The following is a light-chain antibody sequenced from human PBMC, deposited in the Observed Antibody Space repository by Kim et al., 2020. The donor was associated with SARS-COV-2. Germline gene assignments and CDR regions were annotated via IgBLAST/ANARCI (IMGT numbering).Light chain of an antibody. CDR2: GKN. J-gene: IGLJ3*02. CDR3: NSRDSSCNHWV. V-gene: IGLV3-19*01. Sequence: SSELTQDPAVSVALGQTVRITCQGDSLRRYYASWYQQKPGQAPVLVIYGKNNRPSGIPDRFSGSSSGNTASLTITGAQAEDEADYYCNSRDSSCNHWVFG. CDR1: SLRRYY.